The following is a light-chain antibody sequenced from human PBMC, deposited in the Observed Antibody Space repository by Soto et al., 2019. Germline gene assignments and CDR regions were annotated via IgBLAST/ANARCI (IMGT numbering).Light chain of an antibody. CDR2: DVS. CDR1: SSTIGGSDI. J-gene: IGLJ1*01. Sequence: ALTEPASVYGSPGESMTISCTGTSSTIGGSDIASWYQQNPGKAPKLKIADVSNRPSVVSTRFSGSNSGNTAPLAISGFRTGRAADYSCSSPTSSSTRAFETGTKGTV. V-gene: IGLV2-14*01. CDR3: SSPTSSSTRA.